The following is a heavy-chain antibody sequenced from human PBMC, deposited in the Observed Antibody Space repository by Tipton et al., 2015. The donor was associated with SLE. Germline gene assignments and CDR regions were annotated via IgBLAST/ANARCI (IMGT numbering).Heavy chain of an antibody. V-gene: IGHV3-9*01. CDR2: LSWNSGNI. CDR1: GFTFSSYA. J-gene: IGHJ4*02. CDR3: AKDIYRYTSSWWDY. Sequence: SLRLSCTASGFTFSSYAMHWVRQTPGKGLEWVSGLSWNSGNIDYADSVKGRFTISRDNAKSSLYLQMNSLRVEDTALYYCAKDIYRYTSSWWDYWGQGTQVTASS. D-gene: IGHD6-13*01.